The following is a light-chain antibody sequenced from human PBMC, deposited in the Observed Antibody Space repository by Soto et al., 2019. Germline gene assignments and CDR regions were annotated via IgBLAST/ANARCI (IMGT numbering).Light chain of an antibody. V-gene: IGKV1-5*01. CDR3: QQYDSYSWT. J-gene: IGKJ1*01. Sequence: DIQMTQSPFTLSASVGERVTITCRASQSVSNWLAWYQQKPGKAPNLLIYDVSSLESGVPSRFSGSGSGTEFILTISSLQPDDFATYYCQQYDSYSWTFGQGTKVEMK. CDR1: QSVSNW. CDR2: DVS.